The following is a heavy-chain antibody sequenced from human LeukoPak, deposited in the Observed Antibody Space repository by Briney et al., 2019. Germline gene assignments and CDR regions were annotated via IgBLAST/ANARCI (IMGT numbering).Heavy chain of an antibody. CDR1: GFTFSSYC. J-gene: IGHJ4*02. CDR2: ISYDGSNK. Sequence: PGRSLRLSCAASGFTFSSYCMHWVRQAPGKGLEWVAVISYDGSNKYYADSVKGRFTISRDNSKNTLYLQMNSLRAEDTAVYYCANTAIAAAGTETFDYWGQGTLVTVSS. D-gene: IGHD6-13*01. V-gene: IGHV3-30*18. CDR3: ANTAIAAAGTETFDY.